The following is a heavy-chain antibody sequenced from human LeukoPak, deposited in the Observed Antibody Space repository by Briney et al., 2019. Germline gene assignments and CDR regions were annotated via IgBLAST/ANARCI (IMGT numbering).Heavy chain of an antibody. CDR3: TTIKRGNIFGYFDF. V-gene: IGHV4-59*11. J-gene: IGHJ4*02. D-gene: IGHD5-18*01. Sequence: PSETLSLTCTVSGGSMTTHHWNWIRQTPGKGLEWIGYVFDSGRTKENPSLKSRVTLSADTSKNQLSLRLSSVTAADTAVHYCTTIKRGNIFGYFDFWGQGILVAVSS. CDR1: GGSMTTHH. CDR2: VFDSGRT.